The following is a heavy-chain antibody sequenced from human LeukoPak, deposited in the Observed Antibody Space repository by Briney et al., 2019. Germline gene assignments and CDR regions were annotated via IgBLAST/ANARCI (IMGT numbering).Heavy chain of an antibody. CDR3: ARDRPNYYGSDGHYYRRDGDY. J-gene: IGHJ4*02. CDR1: GLTFSIYA. D-gene: IGHD3-22*01. Sequence: GGSLRLSCAASGLTFSIYAMRWVRQAPGKGRQWVSSIPSRGERTLYVDSVKGRFTITRDNSENTLYLQMHSLRAEDTAVYYCARDRPNYYGSDGHYYRRDGDYWGRGTLVSVSS. V-gene: IGHV3-23*01. CDR2: IPSRGERT.